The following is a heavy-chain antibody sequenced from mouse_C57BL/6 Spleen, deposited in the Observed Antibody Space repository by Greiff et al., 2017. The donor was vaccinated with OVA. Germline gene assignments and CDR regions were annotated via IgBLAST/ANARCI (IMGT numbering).Heavy chain of an antibody. J-gene: IGHJ2*01. D-gene: IGHD1-1*01. CDR1: GYAFSSYW. CDR2: IYPGDGDT. CDR3: ARDYYYGSSLFDY. V-gene: IGHV1-80*01. Sequence: VKLMESGAELVKPGASVKISCKASGYAFSSYWMNWVKQRPGKGLEWIGQIYPGDGDTNYNGKFKGKATLTADKSSSTAYMQLSSLTSEDSAVYFCARDYYYGSSLFDYWGQGTTLTVSS.